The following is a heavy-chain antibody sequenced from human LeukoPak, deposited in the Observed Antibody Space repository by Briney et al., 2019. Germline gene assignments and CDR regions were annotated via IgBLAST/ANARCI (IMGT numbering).Heavy chain of an antibody. CDR3: AKAPTQGPTYGSGAPQV. CDR2: ISYDGSNK. Sequence: PGGSLRLSCAASGSTFSSYGMHWVRQAPGKGLEWVAVISYDGSNKYYADSVKGRFTISRDNSKNTLYLQMNSLRAEDTAVYYCAKAPTQGPTYGSGAPQVWGQGTLVTVSS. V-gene: IGHV3-30*18. D-gene: IGHD3-10*01. J-gene: IGHJ4*02. CDR1: GSTFSSYG.